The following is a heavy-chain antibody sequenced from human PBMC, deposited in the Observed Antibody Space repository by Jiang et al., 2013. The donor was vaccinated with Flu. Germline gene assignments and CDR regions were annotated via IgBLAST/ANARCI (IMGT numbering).Heavy chain of an antibody. CDR1: GGSISSYY. V-gene: IGHV4-59*01. J-gene: IGHJ6*04. Sequence: GLVKPSETLSLTCTVSGGSISSYYWNWIRQPPGKGLEWIGYIYYSGSTNYNSSLKSRVTISLDTSKNQFSLKLSSVTAADTAVYYCARGGVTSRGGMDVWGKGTTVTVSS. D-gene: IGHD3-16*01. CDR2: IYYSGST. CDR3: ARGGVTSRGGMDV.